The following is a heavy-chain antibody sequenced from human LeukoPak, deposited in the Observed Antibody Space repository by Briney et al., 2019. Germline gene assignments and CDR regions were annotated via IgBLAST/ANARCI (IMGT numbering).Heavy chain of an antibody. CDR1: GYSFTGHH. V-gene: IGHV1-2*02. Sequence: ASVKVSCKASGYSFTGHHIHWVRQAPGQGLEWMGWISPDTAVTNYAQKFQGRVTMTRDSSISTAYMDLRRLSSDDTALYYCARTRRDGYNCDLDFWGQGTLVTVSS. D-gene: IGHD5-24*01. J-gene: IGHJ4*02. CDR3: ARTRRDGYNCDLDF. CDR2: ISPDTAVT.